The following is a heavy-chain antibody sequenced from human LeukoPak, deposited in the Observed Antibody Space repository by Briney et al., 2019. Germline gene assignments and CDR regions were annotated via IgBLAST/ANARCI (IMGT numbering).Heavy chain of an antibody. CDR3: AKGAYDYIEMGYFDY. D-gene: IGHD5-12*01. CDR1: GFSFSNSA. J-gene: IGHJ4*02. CDR2: IIASSGST. V-gene: IGHV3-23*01. Sequence: GGSLRLSCAASGFSFSNSAMSWVRQAPGKGLEWVSLIIASSGSTFYADSVKGRFTISRDNSKNTLYLQMDSLRAEDTAVYYCAKGAYDYIEMGYFDYWGQGTLVTVSS.